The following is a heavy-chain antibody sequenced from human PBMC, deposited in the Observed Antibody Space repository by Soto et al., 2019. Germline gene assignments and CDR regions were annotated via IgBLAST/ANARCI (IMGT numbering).Heavy chain of an antibody. D-gene: IGHD3-10*01. CDR3: AKTMAMVRGVKGWFDP. Sequence: SETLSLTCAVYGGSFSGYYWSWIRQPPGKGLEWIGEINHSGSTNYNPSLKSRVTISVDTSKNQFSLKLNSVTAADTAVYYCAKTMAMVRGVKGWFDPWGQGTLVTVSS. CDR2: INHSGST. V-gene: IGHV4-34*01. J-gene: IGHJ5*02. CDR1: GGSFSGYY.